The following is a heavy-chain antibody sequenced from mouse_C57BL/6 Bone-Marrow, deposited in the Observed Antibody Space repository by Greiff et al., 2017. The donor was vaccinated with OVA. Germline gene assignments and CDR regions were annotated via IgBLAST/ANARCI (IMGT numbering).Heavy chain of an antibody. D-gene: IGHD1-1*01. Sequence: VQLQQSGAELARPGASVKLSCKASGYTFTSYGISWVKQRTGQGLEWIGEIHPRSGNTYYNEKFKGKATLTADKSSSTAYMELRSLTSEDSAVYFCARLRDGSSYYWYFDVWGTGTTVTVSS. CDR2: IHPRSGNT. CDR1: GYTFTSYG. J-gene: IGHJ1*03. V-gene: IGHV1-81*01. CDR3: ARLRDGSSYYWYFDV.